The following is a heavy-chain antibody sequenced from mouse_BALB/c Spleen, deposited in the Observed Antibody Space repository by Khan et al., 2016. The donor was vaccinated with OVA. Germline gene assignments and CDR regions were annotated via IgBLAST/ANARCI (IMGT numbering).Heavy chain of an antibody. CDR3: ARVDGEDFDY. CDR2: ISYSGNT. D-gene: IGHD2-3*01. Sequence: EVKLLESGPGLVKPSQSLSLTCTVTGYSITSDYAWNWIRQFPGNKLEWMGYISYSGNTKYNPSLKSRISITRDTSKNQFFLQLNSVTIEDTATYYCARVDGEDFDYWGQGTTLTVS. CDR1: GYSITSDYA. V-gene: IGHV3-2*02. J-gene: IGHJ2*01.